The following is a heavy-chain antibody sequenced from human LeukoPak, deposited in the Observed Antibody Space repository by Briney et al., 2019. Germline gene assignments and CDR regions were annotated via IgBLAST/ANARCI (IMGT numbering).Heavy chain of an antibody. Sequence: SETLSLTCTVSGGSISSYYWSWIRQPPGKGLEWIGYIYYSGSTNYNPSLKSRVTISVDTSKNQFSLKLSSVTAADTAVYYCARPTRTGIAVVDPWGQGTLVTVSS. D-gene: IGHD6-19*01. CDR1: GGSISSYY. CDR3: ARPTRTGIAVVDP. V-gene: IGHV4-59*08. J-gene: IGHJ5*02. CDR2: IYYSGST.